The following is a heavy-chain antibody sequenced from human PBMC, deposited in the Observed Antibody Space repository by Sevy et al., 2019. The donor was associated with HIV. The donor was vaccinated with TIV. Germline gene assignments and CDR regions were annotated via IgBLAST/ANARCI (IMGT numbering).Heavy chain of an antibody. Sequence: GGSLRLSCAASGFTFSTYNMNWVRQAPGKGLEWVSSISSSSTYIYYADSVKGRFTISRGNAKNSLYLQMNSLRAEETAVYYCARDLVLPATTDYYYYGMDVWGQGTTVTVSS. V-gene: IGHV3-21*01. D-gene: IGHD2-15*01. CDR2: ISSSSTYI. J-gene: IGHJ6*02. CDR3: ARDLVLPATTDYYYYGMDV. CDR1: GFTFSTYN.